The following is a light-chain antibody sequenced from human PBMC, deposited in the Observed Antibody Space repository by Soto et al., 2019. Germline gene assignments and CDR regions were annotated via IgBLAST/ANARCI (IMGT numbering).Light chain of an antibody. CDR2: EVS. CDR3: SSYTRSSTQA. J-gene: IGLJ1*01. Sequence: QSALTQPASVSASPGQSITISCTGTRSDVGGYNYVSWYQQHPGKAPKLIIYEVSNRPSGVSNRFSGSKSGNTASLTTSGLQAEDEADYYCSSYTRSSTQAFGTGTKVTV. CDR1: RSDVGGYNY. V-gene: IGLV2-14*01.